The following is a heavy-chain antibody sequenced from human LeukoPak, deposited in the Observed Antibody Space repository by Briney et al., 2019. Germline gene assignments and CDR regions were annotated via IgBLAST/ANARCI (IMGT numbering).Heavy chain of an antibody. V-gene: IGHV3-21*01. CDR1: GFTFSSYS. D-gene: IGHD6-13*01. CDR3: ARLYASSWYYFDY. Sequence: GGSLRLSCAASGFTFSSYSINWVRQAPGKGLEWVSSIGSSTYIHYADSVKGRFTISRDNAKNSLYLLMNSLRAEDTAVYYCARLYASSWYYFDYSGQGALVTVSS. J-gene: IGHJ4*02. CDR2: IGSSTYI.